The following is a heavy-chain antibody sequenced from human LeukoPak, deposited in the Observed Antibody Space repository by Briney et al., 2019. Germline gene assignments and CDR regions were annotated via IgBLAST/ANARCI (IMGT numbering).Heavy chain of an antibody. CDR2: INHSGST. Sequence: PSETLSLTCAVYGGSFSGYYWSWIRQPPGKGLEWIGEINHSGSTNYNPSLKSRVTISVDTSKNQFSLKLSSVTAADTAVYYCARGIHLDSSSWYYFDYWGQGTLVTVSS. J-gene: IGHJ4*02. CDR3: ARGIHLDSSSWYYFDY. D-gene: IGHD6-13*01. V-gene: IGHV4-34*01. CDR1: GGSFSGYY.